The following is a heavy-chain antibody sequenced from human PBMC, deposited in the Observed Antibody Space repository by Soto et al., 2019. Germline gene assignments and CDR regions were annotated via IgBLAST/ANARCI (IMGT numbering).Heavy chain of an antibody. CDR1: GGSITSGNSYS. CDR3: ARAVSPYFGTWFDP. CDR2: ISQTGAT. Sequence: SETLSLTCAASGGSITSGNSYSWAWIRQPPGRGLEWLGSISQTGATSYNPSLKSRVSVSLDKSKNQFSLRLSSVTAADTAVYYCARAVSPYFGTWFDPWGQGTLVTVSS. D-gene: IGHD3-10*01. V-gene: IGHV4-30-2*01. J-gene: IGHJ5*02.